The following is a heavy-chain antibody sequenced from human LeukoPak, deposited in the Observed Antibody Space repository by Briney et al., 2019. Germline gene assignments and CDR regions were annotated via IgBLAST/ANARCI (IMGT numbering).Heavy chain of an antibody. D-gene: IGHD2/OR15-2a*01. Sequence: GASVKVSCKASGYTFTGYYMHWVRQAPGQGLEWMGWINPNSGGTNYAQKFQGRVTMTTDTSTSTAYMELRSLRSDDTAVYYCARGNFRLYYYYGMDVWGQGTTVTVSS. V-gene: IGHV1-2*02. CDR3: ARGNFRLYYYYGMDV. J-gene: IGHJ6*02. CDR1: GYTFTGYY. CDR2: INPNSGGT.